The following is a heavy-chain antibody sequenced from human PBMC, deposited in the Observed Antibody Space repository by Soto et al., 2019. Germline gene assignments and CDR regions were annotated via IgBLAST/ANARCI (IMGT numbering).Heavy chain of an antibody. D-gene: IGHD3-10*01. J-gene: IGHJ5*02. CDR2: IIPIFGTA. CDR1: AGTFSSYA. V-gene: IGHV1-69*13. Sequence: SVEVCYKASAGTFSSYAISWVRQAPGQGLEWMGGIIPIFGTANYAQKFQGRVTITADESTSTAYMELRSLRSEDTAVYYCAREGYYYGSGSTRWFDPWGQGTLVTGSS. CDR3: AREGYYYGSGSTRWFDP.